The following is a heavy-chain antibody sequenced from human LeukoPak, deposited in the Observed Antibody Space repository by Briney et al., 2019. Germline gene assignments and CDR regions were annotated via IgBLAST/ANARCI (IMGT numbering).Heavy chain of an antibody. J-gene: IGHJ4*02. CDR2: IWYDGSNK. V-gene: IGHV3-33*01. Sequence: PGGSLRLSCAASGFTFSSYGMHWVRQAPGKGPEWVAVIWYDGSNKYYADSVKGRFTISRDNSKNTLYLQMNSLRAEDTAVYYCARAAEIDKGFWSGYLYYFDYWGQGTLVTVSS. D-gene: IGHD3-3*01. CDR3: ARAAEIDKGFWSGYLYYFDY. CDR1: GFTFSSYG.